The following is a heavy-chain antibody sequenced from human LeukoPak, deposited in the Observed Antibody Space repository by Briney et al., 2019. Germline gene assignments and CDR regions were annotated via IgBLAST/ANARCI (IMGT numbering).Heavy chain of an antibody. CDR3: AREVLRGDSSGWYYFDY. D-gene: IGHD6-19*01. J-gene: IGHJ4*02. Sequence: KLQGRVTMTTDTSTSTAYMELRSLRSDDTAMYYCAREVLRGDSSGWYYFDYWGQGTLVTVSS. V-gene: IGHV1-18*01.